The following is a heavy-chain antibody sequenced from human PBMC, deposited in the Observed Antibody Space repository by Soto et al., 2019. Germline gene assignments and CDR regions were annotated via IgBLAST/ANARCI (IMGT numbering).Heavy chain of an antibody. D-gene: IGHD3-22*01. V-gene: IGHV1-69*04. Sequence: SVKVSCKASGGTFSSYTISWVRQAPGQGLEWMGRIIPILGIANYAQKFQGRVTITADKSTSTAYMELSSLRSEDTAVYYCARDSHYYDSSGYSLSDAFDIWGQGTMVTVSS. CDR3: ARDSHYYDSSGYSLSDAFDI. J-gene: IGHJ3*02. CDR1: GGTFSSYT. CDR2: IIPILGIA.